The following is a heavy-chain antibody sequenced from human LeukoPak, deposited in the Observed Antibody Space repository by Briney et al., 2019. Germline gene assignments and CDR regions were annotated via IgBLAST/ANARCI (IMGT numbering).Heavy chain of an antibody. V-gene: IGHV4-34*01. CDR2: ITHSGST. CDR3: ARTNTVFYYFDY. CDR1: GFTVSSNY. D-gene: IGHD1/OR15-1a*01. J-gene: IGHJ4*02. Sequence: GSLRLSCAASGFTVSSNYMSWVRQAPGKGLEWIGEITHSGSTNYNSSLESRVTTSVDTSKNQFSLKLTSVTAADSAVYYCARTNTVFYYFDYWGQGTLVTVSS.